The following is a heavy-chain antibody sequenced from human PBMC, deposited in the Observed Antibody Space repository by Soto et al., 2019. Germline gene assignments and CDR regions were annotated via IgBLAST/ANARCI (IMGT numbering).Heavy chain of an antibody. J-gene: IGHJ6*02. CDR2: IYYSGST. V-gene: IGHV4-59*01. CDR1: GGSISSYY. D-gene: IGHD1-26*01. Sequence: SETLSLTCTVSGGSISSYYWSWIRQPPGKGLEWIGYIYYSGSTNYNPSLKSRVTISVDTSKNQFSLKLSSVTAADTAVYFCARAPSTTYYYYGMDVWGQGTTVTVSS. CDR3: ARAPSTTYYYYGMDV.